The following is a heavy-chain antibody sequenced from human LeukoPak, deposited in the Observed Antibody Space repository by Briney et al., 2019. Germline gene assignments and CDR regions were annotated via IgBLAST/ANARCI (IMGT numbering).Heavy chain of an antibody. CDR3: ASIRSMLLKY. J-gene: IGHJ4*02. V-gene: IGHV4-38-2*01. CDR2: IYHSGST. Sequence: SETLSLTCAVSGYSISSGYYWGWIRQPPGKGLEWIGSIYHSGSTYYNPSLKSRVTISVDTSKNQFSLKLSSVTAADTAVYHCASIRSMLLKYWGQGTLVTVS. D-gene: IGHD2-21*01. CDR1: GYSISSGYY.